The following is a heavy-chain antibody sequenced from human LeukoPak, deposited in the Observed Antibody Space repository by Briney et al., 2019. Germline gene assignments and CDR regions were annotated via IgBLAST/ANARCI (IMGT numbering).Heavy chain of an antibody. CDR1: GGSISSSSYY. CDR2: IYHSGST. Sequence: PSETLSLTCTVSGGSISSSSYYWGWIRQPPGKGLEWIGSIYHSGSTYYNPSLKSRVTISVDTSKNQFSLKLSSVTAADTAVYYCARTALGWLQWVGDYWGQGTLVTVSS. CDR3: ARTALGWLQWVGDY. V-gene: IGHV4-39*07. D-gene: IGHD5-24*01. J-gene: IGHJ4*02.